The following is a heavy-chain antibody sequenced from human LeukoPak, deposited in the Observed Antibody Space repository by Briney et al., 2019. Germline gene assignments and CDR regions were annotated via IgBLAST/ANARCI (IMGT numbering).Heavy chain of an antibody. CDR1: GFTFRSYA. D-gene: IGHD3-16*01. J-gene: IGHJ4*02. Sequence: QPGGSLRLSCAASGFTFRSYAMSWVRQAPGKGLEWVSAISGSGGSTYYADSVKGRFTISRDNSKNTLYLQMNSLRAEDTAVYYCARITFGGVVSPADHWGQGTLVTVSS. V-gene: IGHV3-23*01. CDR3: ARITFGGVVSPADH. CDR2: ISGSGGST.